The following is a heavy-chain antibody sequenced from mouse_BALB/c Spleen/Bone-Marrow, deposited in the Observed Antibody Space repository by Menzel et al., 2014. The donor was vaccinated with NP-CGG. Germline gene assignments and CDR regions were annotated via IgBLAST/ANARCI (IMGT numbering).Heavy chain of an antibody. CDR1: GYSITSDYA. J-gene: IGHJ2*01. V-gene: IGHV3-2*02. CDR3: ARQRELGRCYFDY. D-gene: IGHD4-1*01. CDR2: ISYSGST. Sequence: EVKLVESGPGLVKPSQSLSLTCTVTGYSITSDYAWNWIRQFPGNKLEWMGYISYSGSTSYNPSLKSRISITRDTSKNQFFLQLNSVTTEDTATYYCARQRELGRCYFDYWGQGTTLTGSS.